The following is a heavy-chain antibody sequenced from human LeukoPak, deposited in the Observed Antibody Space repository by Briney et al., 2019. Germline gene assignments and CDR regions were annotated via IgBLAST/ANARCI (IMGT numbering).Heavy chain of an antibody. CDR1: GFTFSSYG. Sequence: GGSLRLSCAASGFTFSSYGMHWVRQAPGKGLEWVAVIWYDGSNKYYADSVKGRFTISRDDSKNTLYLQMNSLRAEDTAVYYCARAEMATGIDYWGQGTLVTVSS. CDR2: IWYDGSNK. CDR3: ARAEMATGIDY. D-gene: IGHD5-24*01. J-gene: IGHJ4*02. V-gene: IGHV3-33*01.